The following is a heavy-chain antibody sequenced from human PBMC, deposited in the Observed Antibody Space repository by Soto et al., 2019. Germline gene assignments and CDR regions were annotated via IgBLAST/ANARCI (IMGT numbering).Heavy chain of an antibody. J-gene: IGHJ1*01. CDR3: ARSDSSDFYLHF. V-gene: IGHV1-69*13. CDR1: GGTFSTHI. CDR2: IIPLFGTA. Sequence: SVKVSCKASGGTFSTHIINWVRQAPGQGLEWMGGIIPLFGTASYAQKFRDRVSITADGSTYTAYMELSSLRSEDTAVYYCARSDSSDFYLHFWGQGTLVTVSS. D-gene: IGHD3-22*01.